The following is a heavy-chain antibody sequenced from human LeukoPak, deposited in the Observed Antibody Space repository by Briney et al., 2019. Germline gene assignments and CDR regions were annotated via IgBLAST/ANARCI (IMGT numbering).Heavy chain of an antibody. CDR1: GGTFSSYT. CDR3: ARDMD. J-gene: IGHJ4*02. Sequence: ASVKVSCKASGGTFSSYTIRWVRQAPGQGLEWMGWINPNSGGTNYAQKFQGRVTITRDTSISTAYMELSRLRSDDTAVYYCARDMDWGQGTLVTVSS. D-gene: IGHD3-10*01. CDR2: INPNSGGT. V-gene: IGHV1-2*02.